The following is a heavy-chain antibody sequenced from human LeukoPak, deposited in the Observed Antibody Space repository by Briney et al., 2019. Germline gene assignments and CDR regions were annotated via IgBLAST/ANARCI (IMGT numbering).Heavy chain of an antibody. CDR2: INNDGSNT. V-gene: IGHV3-74*01. CDR3: ARDQDGVGATIDY. CDR1: GFTFSSYW. D-gene: IGHD1-26*01. Sequence: GSLRLSCAASGFTFSSYWMHWVRQAPGKGLVWVSRINNDGSNTWYADSVKGRFTFSRDNAKNTLYLQMNSLRVEDTAVYYCARDQDGVGATIDYWGQGTLVTVSS. J-gene: IGHJ4*02.